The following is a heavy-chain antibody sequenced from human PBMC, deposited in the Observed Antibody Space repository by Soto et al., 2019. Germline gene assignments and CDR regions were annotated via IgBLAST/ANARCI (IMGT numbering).Heavy chain of an antibody. Sequence: QSGGSLRLSCAASGFTFSTYAMEWVRQAPGKGLEWVSLIWCDGSNKYYADSVKGRFTISRDNSKNTLYLQMNSLSANDTAVYYCARGRDTARYADYWGQGTLVTVSS. D-gene: IGHD5-12*01. CDR1: GFTFSTYA. CDR2: IWCDGSNK. J-gene: IGHJ4*02. CDR3: ARGRDTARYADY. V-gene: IGHV3-33*01.